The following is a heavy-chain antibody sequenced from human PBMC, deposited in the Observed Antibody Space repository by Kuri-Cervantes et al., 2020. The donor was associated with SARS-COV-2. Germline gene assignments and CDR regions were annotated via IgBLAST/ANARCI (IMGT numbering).Heavy chain of an antibody. V-gene: IGHV1-2*04. CDR3: ARDVSRAAAGTVYFDY. J-gene: IGHJ4*02. Sequence: ASVKVSCKASGYTFTSYGISWVRQAPGQGLEWMGWINPNSGGTNYAQKFQGWVTMTRDTSISTAYMELSRLRSDDTAVYYCARDVSRAAAGTVYFDYWGQGTLVTVSS. D-gene: IGHD6-13*01. CDR2: INPNSGGT. CDR1: GYTFTSYG.